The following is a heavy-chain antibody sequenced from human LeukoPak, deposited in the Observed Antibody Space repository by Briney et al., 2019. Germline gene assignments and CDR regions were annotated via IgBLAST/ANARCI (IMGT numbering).Heavy chain of an antibody. D-gene: IGHD5-18*01. CDR2: IYYSGST. CDR1: GDSISSYY. J-gene: IGHJ4*02. V-gene: IGHV4-59*08. Sequence: PSETLSLTCTVSGDSISSYYWSWIRQPPGKGLEWIGYIYYSGSTNYNPSLKSRVTISVDTSKKQFSLKLSSVTAADTAAYYCAGGYSYGYFDCWGQGTLATVSS. CDR3: AGGYSYGYFDC.